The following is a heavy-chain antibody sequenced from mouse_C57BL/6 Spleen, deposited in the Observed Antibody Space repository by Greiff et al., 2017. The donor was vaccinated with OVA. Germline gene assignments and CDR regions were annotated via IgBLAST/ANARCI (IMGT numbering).Heavy chain of an antibody. CDR2: IYPGDGDT. V-gene: IGHV1-80*01. CDR1: GYAFSSYW. Sequence: VQLQQSGAELVKPGASVKLSCKASGYAFSSYWMNWVKQRPGKGLEWIGQIYPGDGDTNYNGKFKGKATLTADKSSSTDYMQLSSLTSEDSAVYFCAGSGYDGYPHWDFGVWGTGTTVTVSS. J-gene: IGHJ1*03. D-gene: IGHD2-3*01. CDR3: AGSGYDGYPHWDFGV.